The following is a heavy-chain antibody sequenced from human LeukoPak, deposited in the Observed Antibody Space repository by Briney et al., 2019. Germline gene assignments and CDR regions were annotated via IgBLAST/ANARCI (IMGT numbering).Heavy chain of an antibody. CDR3: ARRMGRDGYNPNWFDP. V-gene: IGHV3-21*01. CDR2: ISGSSTYI. Sequence: PGGSLRLSCAASGFTFSSYSMNWVRQAPGKGLEWVSSISGSSTYIYYADSVKGRFTISRDNAKNSLYLQMNSLRAEDTAVYYCARRMGRDGYNPNWFDPGGQGTLVTVSS. J-gene: IGHJ5*02. D-gene: IGHD5-24*01. CDR1: GFTFSSYS.